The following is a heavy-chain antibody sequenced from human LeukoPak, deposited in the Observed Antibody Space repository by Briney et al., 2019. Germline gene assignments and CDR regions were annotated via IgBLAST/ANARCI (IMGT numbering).Heavy chain of an antibody. Sequence: ASVKVSCKASGGTFSSYAISWVRQAPGQGLEWMGWISAYNGNTNYAQKLQGRVTMTTDTSTSTAYMELRSLRSDDTAVYYCARDQSVYSGYDWYDYWGQGTLVTVSS. CDR2: ISAYNGNT. J-gene: IGHJ4*02. D-gene: IGHD5-12*01. CDR3: ARDQSVYSGYDWYDY. CDR1: GGTFSSYA. V-gene: IGHV1-18*01.